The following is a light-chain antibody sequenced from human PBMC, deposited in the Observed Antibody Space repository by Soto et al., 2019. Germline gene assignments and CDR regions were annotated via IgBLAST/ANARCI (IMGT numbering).Light chain of an antibody. CDR3: QQYVVGSLLS. CDR1: QSVRSSH. J-gene: IGKJ5*01. V-gene: IGKV3-20*01. Sequence: IGLTQSPGTLSLSQGERATLSCRASQSVRSSHLAWYQQMPGQAPRLLISDASIRAAGIPDRFSGSGSGTDFTLTISRLEPEDFALYYCQQYVVGSLLSFGRGTRLEIK. CDR2: DAS.